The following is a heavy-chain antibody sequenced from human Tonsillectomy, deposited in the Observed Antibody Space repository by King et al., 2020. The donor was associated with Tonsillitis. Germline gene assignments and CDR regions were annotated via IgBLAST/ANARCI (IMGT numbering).Heavy chain of an antibody. V-gene: IGHV3-9*01. Sequence: LVESGGGLVQPGRSLRLSCAASGFTFDDYAMHWVRQAPGKGLEWVSGISRNSASIGYADSVKGRFTISRDNAKNSLYLQMNSLRTEDTALYYCAKDFHPAVTTSPYYYALYGMVVWGQGTTVTVSS. D-gene: IGHD4-11*01. CDR1: GFTFDDYA. CDR3: AKDFHPAVTTSPYYYALYGMVV. CDR2: ISRNSASI. J-gene: IGHJ6*02.